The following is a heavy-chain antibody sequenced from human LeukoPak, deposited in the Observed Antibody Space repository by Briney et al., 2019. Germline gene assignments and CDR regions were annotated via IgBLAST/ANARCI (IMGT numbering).Heavy chain of an antibody. J-gene: IGHJ6*03. Sequence: PSETLSLTCTVSGGSINSEDYYWHWIRQPPGKGLEWIGYIYYSGTTYYHPSLKSLVTISIDTSKSQFSLKLNSVTAADTAVFYCARSMSAIGYHYMDVWGKGTTVTVSS. CDR3: ARSMSAIGYHYMDV. D-gene: IGHD5-18*01. V-gene: IGHV4-30-4*08. CDR1: GGSINSEDYY. CDR2: IYYSGTT.